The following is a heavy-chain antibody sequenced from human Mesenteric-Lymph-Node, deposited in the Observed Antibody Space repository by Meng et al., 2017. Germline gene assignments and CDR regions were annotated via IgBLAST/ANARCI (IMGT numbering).Heavy chain of an antibody. CDR1: GFTFSSYE. V-gene: IGHV3-48*03. Sequence: GESLKISCAASGFTFSSYEMNWVRQAPGKGLEWVSYISSSGSTIYYADSVKGRFTISRDNAKNSLYLQMNSLRAEDTAVYYCATTGGGSCYGTYYYYGMDVWGQGTTVTVSS. CDR2: ISSSGSTI. J-gene: IGHJ6*02. CDR3: ATTGGGSCYGTYYYYGMDV. D-gene: IGHD2-15*01.